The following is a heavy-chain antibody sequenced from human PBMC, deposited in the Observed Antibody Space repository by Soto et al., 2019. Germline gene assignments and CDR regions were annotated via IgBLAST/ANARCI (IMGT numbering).Heavy chain of an antibody. Sequence: EVQLVESGGGLVQPGGSLRLSCAASGFTFNIYAMHWVRQAPGKGLEYVSSISGDGYYTYYADSVKGRFTISRDNSKNTLYLQMGSLRAEDMAVYYCARGAGYCSRTTCYGDYWGQGTLVTVSS. CDR1: GFTFNIYA. CDR2: ISGDGYYT. CDR3: ARGAGYCSRTTCYGDY. V-gene: IGHV3-64*07. J-gene: IGHJ4*02. D-gene: IGHD2-2*01.